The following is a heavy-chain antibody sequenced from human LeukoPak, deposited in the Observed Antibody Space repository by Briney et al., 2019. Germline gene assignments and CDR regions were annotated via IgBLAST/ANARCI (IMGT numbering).Heavy chain of an antibody. CDR3: ARQDRGFTDY. J-gene: IGHJ4*02. D-gene: IGHD3-10*01. Sequence: HGESLRISCKGSGYSFTTYWISWVRQMPGKGLEWMGRIDPSDSYTNYSPSFQGHVTVSADKSITTAYLQWNSLKASDTAMYYCARQDRGFTDYWGQGTLVTVSS. CDR2: IDPSDSYT. V-gene: IGHV5-10-1*01. CDR1: GYSFTTYW.